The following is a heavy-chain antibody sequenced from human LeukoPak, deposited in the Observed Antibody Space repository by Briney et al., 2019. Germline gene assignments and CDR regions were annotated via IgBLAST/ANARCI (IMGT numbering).Heavy chain of an antibody. CDR2: INSAGSST. D-gene: IGHD4/OR15-4a*01. CDR3: ARESDDSGAFDV. Sequence: GGSLRLSCAASGFTFSTYWMHWVRHAPGKGLVWVSRINSAGSSTNYADSMKGRFTISRDNAKNTLYLQMNSLRAEDTAVYYCARESDDSGAFDVWGQGTMVTVSS. CDR1: GFTFSTYW. J-gene: IGHJ3*01. V-gene: IGHV3-74*01.